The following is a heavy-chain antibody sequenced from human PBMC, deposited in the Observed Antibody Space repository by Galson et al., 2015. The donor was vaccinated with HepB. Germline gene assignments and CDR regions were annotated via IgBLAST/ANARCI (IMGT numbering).Heavy chain of an antibody. D-gene: IGHD2-8*01. J-gene: IGHJ5*02. CDR2: ISYDGSNK. Sequence: SLRLSCAASGFSFSSYAMHWVRQAPGKGLEWVALISYDGSNKYSADSVKGRFTIHRQNSKNTLYLQMNSLRAEDTAVYYGARYIYCRTTRCVLSLFDPWGQGTQVTVSS. V-gene: IGHV3-30-3*01. CDR1: GFSFSSYA. CDR3: ARYIYCRTTRCVLSLFDP.